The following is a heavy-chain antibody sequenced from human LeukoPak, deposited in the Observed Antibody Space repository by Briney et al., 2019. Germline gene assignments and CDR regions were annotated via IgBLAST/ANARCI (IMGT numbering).Heavy chain of an antibody. CDR3: ATAVAVGYYYYYMDV. J-gene: IGHJ6*03. D-gene: IGHD2-15*01. V-gene: IGHV1-69*13. CDR2: IIPIFGTA. CDR1: GGTFSSYA. Sequence: SVKVSCKASGGTFSSYAISWVRQAPGQGLEWMGGIIPIFGTANYAQKFQGRVTITADESTSTAYMELSSLRSEDTAVYYCATAVAVGYYYYYMDVWAKGPRSPSP.